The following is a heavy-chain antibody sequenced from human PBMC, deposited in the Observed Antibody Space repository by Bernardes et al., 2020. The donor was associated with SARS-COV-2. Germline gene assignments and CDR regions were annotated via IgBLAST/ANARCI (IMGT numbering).Heavy chain of an antibody. V-gene: IGHV4-38-2*02. D-gene: IGHD4-17*01. J-gene: IGHJ4*02. Sequence: SETLSLTCAVSGYSISSGYYWGWIRQPPGKGLEWIGSIYHSGSTYYNPSLKSRVTISVDTSKNQFSLKLSSVTAADTAVYYCARDFNPRYGVEIDYWGQGTLVTVSS. CDR3: ARDFNPRYGVEIDY. CDR1: GYSISSGYY. CDR2: IYHSGST.